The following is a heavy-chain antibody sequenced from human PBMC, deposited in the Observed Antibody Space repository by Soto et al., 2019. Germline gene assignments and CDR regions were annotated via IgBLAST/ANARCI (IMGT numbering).Heavy chain of an antibody. Sequence: GASVKVSCKASGYTFTSYGISWVQQAPGQGLEWMGWISAYNGNTNYAQKLQGRVTMTTNTSTSTAYMELSSLRSEDTAVYYCARAKVGIYRKSHYSSYYMDVWGKGTTGTVFS. D-gene: IGHD1-26*01. V-gene: IGHV1-18*01. CDR2: ISAYNGNT. CDR1: GYTFTSYG. CDR3: ARAKVGIYRKSHYSSYYMDV. J-gene: IGHJ6*03.